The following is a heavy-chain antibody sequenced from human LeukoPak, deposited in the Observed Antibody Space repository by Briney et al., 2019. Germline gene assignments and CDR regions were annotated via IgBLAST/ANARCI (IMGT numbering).Heavy chain of an antibody. J-gene: IGHJ4*02. CDR3: ASLGYCSGGSCYARRDY. D-gene: IGHD2-15*01. Sequence: GGSLRLSCAASGFTFDDYGMSWVRHAPGKGLGWVSGINWNGGSTGYADSVKGRFTISRDNAKNSLYLQMNSLRAEDTALYYCASLGYCSGGSCYARRDYWGQGTLVTVSS. V-gene: IGHV3-20*04. CDR1: GFTFDDYG. CDR2: INWNGGST.